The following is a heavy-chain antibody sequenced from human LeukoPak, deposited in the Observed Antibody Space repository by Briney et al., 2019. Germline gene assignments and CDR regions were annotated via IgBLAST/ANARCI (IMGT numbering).Heavy chain of an antibody. D-gene: IGHD6-19*01. CDR1: GFTFSSYS. J-gene: IGHJ4*02. Sequence: PGGSLRLSCAASGFTFSSYSMNWVRQAPGKGLEWVSAISGSGGSTYYADSVKGRFTISRDNSKNTLYLQMNSLRAEDTAVYYCAKGSQWLVQGDYFDYWGQGTLVTVSS. V-gene: IGHV3-23*01. CDR3: AKGSQWLVQGDYFDY. CDR2: ISGSGGST.